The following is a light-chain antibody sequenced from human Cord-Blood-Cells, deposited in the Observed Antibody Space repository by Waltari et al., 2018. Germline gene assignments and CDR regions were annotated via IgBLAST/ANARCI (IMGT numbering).Light chain of an antibody. CDR3: QQYNNWPPRNT. CDR2: GAS. J-gene: IGKJ4*01. CDR1: QSVSSN. V-gene: IGKV3-15*01. Sequence: EIVMTQSPATLSVSPGERATLSCRASQSVSSNLAWYQQKPGQAPRLLIYGASTRATGIPGRFSGSGSGTEFTLTISSLQSEDFAVYYCQQYNNWPPRNTFGGGTKVEIK.